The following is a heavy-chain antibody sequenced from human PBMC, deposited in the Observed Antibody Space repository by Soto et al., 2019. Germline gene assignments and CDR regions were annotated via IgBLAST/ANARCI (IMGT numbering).Heavy chain of an antibody. CDR1: GGSISSGGYY. Sequence: PSETLSLTCTVSGGSISSGGYYWSWIRQHPGKGLEWIGYIYYSGSTYYNPSLKSRVTISVDTSKNQFSLKLSSVTAADTAVYYRAKEGSRYYYDSSGDWFDPWGQGTLVTVSS. V-gene: IGHV4-31*03. D-gene: IGHD3-22*01. J-gene: IGHJ5*02. CDR2: IYYSGST. CDR3: AKEGSRYYYDSSGDWFDP.